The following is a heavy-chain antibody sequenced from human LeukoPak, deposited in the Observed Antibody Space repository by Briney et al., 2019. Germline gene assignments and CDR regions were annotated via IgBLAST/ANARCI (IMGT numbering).Heavy chain of an antibody. V-gene: IGHV4-59*01. CDR3: ARDQWSSSWYGAFDA. D-gene: IGHD6-13*01. CDR2: IYFSGST. CDR1: GGSISGYY. Sequence: KASETLSLTCTVSGGSISGYYWSWIRQPPGKGLEWIGYIYFSGSTNYNPSLKSRVTISVDTSKNQFSLKLRSVTAADTAVYYCARDQWSSSWYGAFDAWGQGTMVTVSS. J-gene: IGHJ3*01.